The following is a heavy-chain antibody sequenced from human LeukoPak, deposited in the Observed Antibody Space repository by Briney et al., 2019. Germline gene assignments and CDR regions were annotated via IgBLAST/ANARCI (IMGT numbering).Heavy chain of an antibody. CDR3: ALTAAAGTSYYFDY. CDR2: IYYSGST. CDR1: GGSISSYY. D-gene: IGHD6-13*01. J-gene: IGHJ4*02. V-gene: IGHV4-39*07. Sequence: SETLSLTCTVSGGSISSYYWGWIRQPPGKGLEWIGSIYYSGSTYYNPSLKSRVTISVDTSKNQFSLKLSSVTAADTAVYYCALTAAAGTSYYFDYWGQGTLSPSPQ.